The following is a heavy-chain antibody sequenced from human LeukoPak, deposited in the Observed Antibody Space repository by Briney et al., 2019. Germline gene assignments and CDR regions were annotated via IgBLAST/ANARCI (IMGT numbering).Heavy chain of an antibody. CDR2: IYYSGST. CDR3: ARDRGYGDYPSWFDP. CDR1: GVSISSYY. D-gene: IGHD4-17*01. J-gene: IGHJ5*02. V-gene: IGHV4-59*01. Sequence: SETLSLTCTVSGVSISSYYWSWIRQPPGKGLEWLGYIYYSGSTNYNPSLKSRVTISVDTSKNQFSLKLSSVTAADTAVYYCARDRGYGDYPSWFDPWGQGTLVTVSS.